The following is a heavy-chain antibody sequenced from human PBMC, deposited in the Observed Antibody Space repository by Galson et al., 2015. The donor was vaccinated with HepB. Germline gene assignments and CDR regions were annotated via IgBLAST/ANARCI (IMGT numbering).Heavy chain of an antibody. J-gene: IGHJ6*02. CDR1: GFSFSSSW. CDR3: TRAPDCGGGSCDSFHYYGMHV. D-gene: IGHD2-15*01. CDR2: MKTDGTFT. Sequence: SLRLSCAVSGFSFSSSWIHWVRQAPGKGLMWVSRMKTDGTFTAYADSVKGRFTISTDNAKNTVHLQMNSLRAEDTAVYYCTRAPDCGGGSCDSFHYYGMHVWGQGTTVTVSS. V-gene: IGHV3-74*01.